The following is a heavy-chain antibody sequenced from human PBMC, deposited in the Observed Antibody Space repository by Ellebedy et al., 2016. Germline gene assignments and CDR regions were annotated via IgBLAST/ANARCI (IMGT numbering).Heavy chain of an antibody. V-gene: IGHV5-51*01. J-gene: IGHJ4*02. CDR1: GHSFTNYW. CDR3: ATSLVGGDFPHFNY. CDR2: VYPSDSET. Sequence: GESLKISCQGFGHSFTNYWIAWVRQMPGKGLEWMGIVYPSDSETRYSPSFQGQITISADKSMNTAYLQWSSLKASDTAIYYCATSLVGGDFPHFNYWGQGTLVTVSS. D-gene: IGHD2-21*01.